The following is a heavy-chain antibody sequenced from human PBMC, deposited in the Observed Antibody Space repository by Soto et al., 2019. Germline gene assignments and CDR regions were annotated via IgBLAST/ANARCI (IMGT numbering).Heavy chain of an antibody. CDR2: ISAYNGNT. CDR1: GYTFTSYG. CDR3: ARDRDYDFWSGYFPFDP. V-gene: IGHV1-18*01. D-gene: IGHD3-3*01. J-gene: IGHJ5*02. Sequence: GASAKVSCKASGYTFTSYGISWVRQAPGQGLEWMGWISAYNGNTNYAQKLQGRVTMTTDTSTSTAYMELRSLRSDDTAVYYCARDRDYDFWSGYFPFDPWGQGTLVTVSS.